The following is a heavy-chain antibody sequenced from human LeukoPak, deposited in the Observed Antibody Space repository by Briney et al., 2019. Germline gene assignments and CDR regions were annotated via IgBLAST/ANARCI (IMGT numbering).Heavy chain of an antibody. J-gene: IGHJ4*02. CDR3: AKDQLVITAGGADY. Sequence: GGSLRLSCAASGFTFSSYAMSWVRQAPGKGLEWVSAISGSGSSTYYADSVKGRFTISRDNSKNTLYLQMNSLRAEDTAVYYCAKDQLVITAGGADYWGQGTLVTVSS. CDR1: GFTFSSYA. V-gene: IGHV3-23*01. D-gene: IGHD3-22*01. CDR2: ISGSGSST.